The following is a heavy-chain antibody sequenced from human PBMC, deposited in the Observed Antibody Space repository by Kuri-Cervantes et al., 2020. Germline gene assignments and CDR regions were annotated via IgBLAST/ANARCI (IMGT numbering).Heavy chain of an antibody. CDR2: ISSSGSTR. CDR3: ARDRLRGTSCMGY. CDR1: GFTFSDYY. J-gene: IGHJ4*02. V-gene: IGHV3-11*01. D-gene: IGHD2-2*01. Sequence: GGSLRLSCAASGFTFSDYYMSWIRQAPGKGLEWVSYISSSGSTRYYADSVKGRFTISRDNAKNSLYLQMNSLRAEDTAVYYCARDRLRGTSCMGYWGQGTLVTVSS.